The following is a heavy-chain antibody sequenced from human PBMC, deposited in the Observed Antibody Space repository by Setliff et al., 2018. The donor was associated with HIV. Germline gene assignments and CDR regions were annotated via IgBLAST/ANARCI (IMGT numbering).Heavy chain of an antibody. CDR2: FDPEDGET. CDR3: ATGSPSSSWDYHPLDY. Sequence: ASVKVSCKVSGYTLTELSMYWVRQAPGKGPEWMGGFDPEDGETIYAKKFQGRVTMTEDTSTDTAYMELSSLRSEDTAVYYCATGSPSSSWDYHPLDYWGQGTLVTVSS. D-gene: IGHD6-13*01. J-gene: IGHJ4*02. CDR1: GYTLTELS. V-gene: IGHV1-24*01.